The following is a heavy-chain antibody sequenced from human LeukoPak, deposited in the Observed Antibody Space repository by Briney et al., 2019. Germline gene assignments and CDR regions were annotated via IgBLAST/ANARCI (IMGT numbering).Heavy chain of an antibody. D-gene: IGHD2-8*01. J-gene: IGHJ4*02. Sequence: ASVKVSCKASGYTFTGYYMHWVRQAPGQGLEWMGWINPNSGGTNYAQKFQGRVTMTRDTSISTAYMELSRLRSDDAAVYYCARDGPDIVRMDYWGQGTLVTVSS. V-gene: IGHV1-2*02. CDR1: GYTFTGYY. CDR2: INPNSGGT. CDR3: ARDGPDIVRMDY.